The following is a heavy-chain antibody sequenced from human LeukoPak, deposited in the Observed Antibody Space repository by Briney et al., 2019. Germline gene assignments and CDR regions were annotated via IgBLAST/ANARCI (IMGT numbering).Heavy chain of an antibody. Sequence: PGGSLRLSCAASGFTFSSYAMHWVRQAPGKGLEWVAVISYDGSNKYYADSMKGRFTISRDNSKNTLYLQMNSLRAEDTAVYYCARVTTVTFPHWGQGTLVTVSS. V-gene: IGHV3-30-3*01. J-gene: IGHJ4*02. CDR3: ARVTTVTFPH. CDR1: GFTFSSYA. CDR2: ISYDGSNK. D-gene: IGHD4-11*01.